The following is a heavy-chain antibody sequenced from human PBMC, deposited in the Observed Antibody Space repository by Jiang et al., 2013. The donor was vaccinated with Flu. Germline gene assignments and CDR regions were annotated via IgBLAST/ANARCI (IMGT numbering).Heavy chain of an antibody. Sequence: ASVKVSCKASGYTXTSYDINWVRQATGQGLEWMGWMNPNSGNTGYAQKFQGRVTMTRNTSISTAYMELSSLRSEDTAVYYCARGAADGRIAMGYYYYYMDVWGKGTTVTVSS. J-gene: IGHJ6*03. D-gene: IGHD2-21*01. CDR1: GYTXTSYD. V-gene: IGHV1-8*01. CDR3: ARGAADGRIAMGYYYYYMDV. CDR2: MNPNSGNT.